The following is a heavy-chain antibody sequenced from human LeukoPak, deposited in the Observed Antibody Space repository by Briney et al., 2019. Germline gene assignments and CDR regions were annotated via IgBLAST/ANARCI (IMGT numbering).Heavy chain of an antibody. V-gene: IGHV4-39*01. CDR1: GGSISSSSYY. CDR2: ILYSGRP. D-gene: IGHD6-19*01. J-gene: IGHJ5*02. CDR3: ARHLGRLSSADNWFAP. Sequence: SETLSLTCTVSGGSISSSSYYWGWIRQPPGKGLEWIGSILYSGRPYYNPSLKSRVVISVDTSMNQFSLKLTSMTAADTAVYYCARHLGRLSSADNWFAPWGQGTLVTVSS.